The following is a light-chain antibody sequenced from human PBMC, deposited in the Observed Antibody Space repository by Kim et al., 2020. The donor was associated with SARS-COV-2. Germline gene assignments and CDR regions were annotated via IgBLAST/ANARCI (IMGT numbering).Light chain of an antibody. Sequence: ASVKPTCTLGSGHRRYAIARHQQQPAKGPRYLMKLNSDGNYIKGDGIPDRFSGSSSGAERYLSISSLQSEDEADYYCQTWGPGIRVFGGGTQLTVL. CDR3: QTWGPGIRV. CDR2: LNSDGNY. V-gene: IGLV4-69*01. J-gene: IGLJ3*02. CDR1: SGHRRYA.